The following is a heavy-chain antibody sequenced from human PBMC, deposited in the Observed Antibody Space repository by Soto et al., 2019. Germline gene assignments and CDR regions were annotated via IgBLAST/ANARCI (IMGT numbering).Heavy chain of an antibody. D-gene: IGHD3-3*01. CDR1: GWTFGTYS. J-gene: IGHJ6*02. CDR3: ARLYYDYV. CDR2: INSDSDNI. V-gene: IGHV3-48*02. Sequence: PGGSVRLSXAASGWTFGTYSMNWVRQAPGKGLEWIAYINSDSDNIMYADSVKGRFTISRDNAKNSLFLQMNSLTDEDTAVYYFARLYYDYVWGQGTTVTVSS.